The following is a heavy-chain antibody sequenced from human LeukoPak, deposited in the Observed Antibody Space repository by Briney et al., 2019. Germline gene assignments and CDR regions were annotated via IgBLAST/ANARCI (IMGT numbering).Heavy chain of an antibody. J-gene: IGHJ4*02. CDR3: ARLQTGLSGYFDWLLYDFDY. Sequence: PSETLSLTCTVSGGSISSYYWSWIRQPPGKGLEWIGSIYYSGSTYYNPSLKSRVTISVDTSKNQFSLKLSSVTAADTAVYYCARLQTGLSGYFDWLLYDFDYWGQGTLVTVSS. D-gene: IGHD3-9*01. CDR1: GGSISSYY. CDR2: IYYSGST. V-gene: IGHV4-39*01.